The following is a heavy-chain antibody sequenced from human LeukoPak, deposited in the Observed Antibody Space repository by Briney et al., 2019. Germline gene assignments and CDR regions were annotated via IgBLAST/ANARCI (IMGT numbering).Heavy chain of an antibody. J-gene: IGHJ4*02. CDR3: AREIAVAGGTFDY. V-gene: IGHV1-2*02. CDR2: INPNSGGT. CDR1: GYTFTVYY. D-gene: IGHD6-19*01. Sequence: ASVKVSCKASGYTFTVYYMHWVRQAPGQGLEWMGGINPNSGGTNYAQKFQGRVTMARDTSISTAYMELSRLRSDDTAVYYCAREIAVAGGTFDYWGQGTLVTVSS.